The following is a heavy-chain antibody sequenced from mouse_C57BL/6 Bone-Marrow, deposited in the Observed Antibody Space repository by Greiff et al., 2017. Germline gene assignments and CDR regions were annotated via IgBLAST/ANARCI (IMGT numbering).Heavy chain of an antibody. D-gene: IGHD3-2*02. J-gene: IGHJ2*01. CDR3: ARETAQVYFDY. Sequence: QVQLQQPGAELVMPGASVKLSCKASGYTFTSYWMHWVKQRPGQGLEWIGEIDPSDSYTNYNQKFKGKSTLTVDNSSSTAYMQLSSLTSEDSAVFYCARETAQVYFDYWGQGTTLTVSS. V-gene: IGHV1-69*01. CDR2: IDPSDSYT. CDR1: GYTFTSYW.